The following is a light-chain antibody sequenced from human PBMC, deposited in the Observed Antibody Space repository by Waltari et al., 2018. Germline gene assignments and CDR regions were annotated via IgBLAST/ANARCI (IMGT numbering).Light chain of an antibody. Sequence: EIVLTQSPGTLSLSPGERATLSCRASQSVGRSLAWYQQNPGQAPRLLIYGASIRATGIPDRFSGGGSGTDFRLTISRLEPEDFAAYHCQHYVRLPVTFGQGTKVEIK. CDR3: QHYVRLPVT. CDR2: GAS. CDR1: QSVGRS. J-gene: IGKJ1*01. V-gene: IGKV3-20*01.